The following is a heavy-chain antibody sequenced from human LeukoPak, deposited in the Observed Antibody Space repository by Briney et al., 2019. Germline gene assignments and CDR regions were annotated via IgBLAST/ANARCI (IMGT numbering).Heavy chain of an antibody. D-gene: IGHD1-14*01. J-gene: IGHJ4*02. CDR2: IKDDGSEK. CDR1: GFTFSSYW. Sequence: PGGTLRLSCVGSGFTFSSYWMTWVREAPGKGLEWVANIKDDGSEKYSVDSVKGRFTISRDNAKNLLYLQMSSLRAEDTAVYYCARARIDYWGQGTLVTVP. V-gene: IGHV3-7*04. CDR3: ARARIDY.